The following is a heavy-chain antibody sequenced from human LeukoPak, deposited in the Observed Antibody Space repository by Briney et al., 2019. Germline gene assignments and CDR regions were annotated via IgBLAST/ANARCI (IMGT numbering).Heavy chain of an antibody. D-gene: IGHD6-13*01. CDR3: AKETYSSSFFDY. CDR2: ISGSGGST. CDR1: GFTFSSYS. J-gene: IGHJ4*02. V-gene: IGHV3-23*01. Sequence: PGGSLRLSCAASGFTFSSYSMNWVRQAPGKGLEWVSGISGSGGSTYYADSVKGRFTISRDNSKNTLYLQVNSLGAEDTAVYYCAKETYSSSFFDYWGQGALVTVSS.